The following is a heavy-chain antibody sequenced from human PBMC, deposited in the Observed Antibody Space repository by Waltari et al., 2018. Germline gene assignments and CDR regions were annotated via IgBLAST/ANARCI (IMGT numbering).Heavy chain of an antibody. Sequence: QVQLVQSGAEVKKPGASVKVSCKASGYTFTDFYIHWGRQAPGQGPEWMGWINSNSGGTSYVRKFQGRVTMTRDTSINTAYVELNSLTSDDTAVYYCARLRGSGSFYTKFYYFEYWGQGTLVTVSS. CDR1: GYTFTDFY. CDR2: INSNSGGT. J-gene: IGHJ4*02. CDR3: ARLRGSGSFYTKFYYFEY. V-gene: IGHV1-2*02. D-gene: IGHD3-10*01.